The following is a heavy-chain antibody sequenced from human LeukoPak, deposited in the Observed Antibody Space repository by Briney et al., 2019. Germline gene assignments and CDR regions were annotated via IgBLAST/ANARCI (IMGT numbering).Heavy chain of an antibody. V-gene: IGHV4-34*01. CDR2: INHSGST. CDR1: GGSFSGYY. D-gene: IGHD5-18*01. Sequence: SETLSLTCAVYGGSFSGYYWSWIRQPPGKGLEWIGEINHSGSTNYNPSLKSRVTISVDTSKNQFSLKLSSVTAADTAVYYCAREFGPDDSYGWSGSPRIYYMDVWGKGTTVTVSS. J-gene: IGHJ6*03. CDR3: AREFGPDDSYGWSGSPRIYYMDV.